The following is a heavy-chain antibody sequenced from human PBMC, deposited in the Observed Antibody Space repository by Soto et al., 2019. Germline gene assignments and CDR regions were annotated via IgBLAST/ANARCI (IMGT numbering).Heavy chain of an antibody. CDR1: GYTFTSYY. Sequence: QVQLVQSGAEVKKPGASVKVSCKASGYTFTSYYMHWVRQAPGQGLEWMGIINPSGGSTGYAQKFQGRVTMTRDTSTSTVYMELSSLRSEDTAVYYCARDGEYSSSSWPYYYYMDVWGKGTTVTVSS. CDR2: INPSGGST. J-gene: IGHJ6*03. D-gene: IGHD6-6*01. CDR3: ARDGEYSSSSWPYYYYMDV. V-gene: IGHV1-46*03.